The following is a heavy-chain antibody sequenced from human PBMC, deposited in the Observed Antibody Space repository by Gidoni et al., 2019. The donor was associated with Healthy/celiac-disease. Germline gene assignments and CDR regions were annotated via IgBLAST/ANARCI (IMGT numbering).Heavy chain of an antibody. CDR2: INPSGGST. D-gene: IGHD4-17*01. CDR3: ARDGYYGDSPWYYYYGMDV. J-gene: IGHJ6*02. Sequence: QVQLVQSGAEVQKPGASVKVSCTASGYTFTSYYMLWGRQAPGQGLEWMGIINPSGGSTSYAKKFQGRVTMTRDTSTSTVYMELSSLRSEDTAVYYCARDGYYGDSPWYYYYGMDVWGQGTTVTVSS. CDR1: GYTFTSYY. V-gene: IGHV1-46*01.